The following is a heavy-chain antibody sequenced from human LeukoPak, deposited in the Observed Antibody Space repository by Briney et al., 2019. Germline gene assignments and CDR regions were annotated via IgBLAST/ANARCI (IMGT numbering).Heavy chain of an antibody. V-gene: IGHV4-61*01. CDR1: GGSVSSGIYY. CDR3: ARGYDIDV. Sequence: SETLSLTCTVSGGSVSSGIYYWSWIRQPPGKALEWIGYIYYTGTTKYNPSLKSRATISLDTSKNQFSLKLTSVTAADTALFFCARGYDIDVWGQGTTVTVSS. J-gene: IGHJ6*02. CDR2: IYYTGTT.